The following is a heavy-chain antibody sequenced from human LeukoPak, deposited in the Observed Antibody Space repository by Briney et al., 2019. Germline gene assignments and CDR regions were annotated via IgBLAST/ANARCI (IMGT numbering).Heavy chain of an antibody. Sequence: SETLSLTCTVSGGSISSGSYYWSWIRQPAGKGLEWIGRIYTSGSTNYNPSLKSRVTISVDTSKNQFSLKLRSVTAADTAVYYCARDTAVAGTWWYFDLWGRGTLVTVSS. J-gene: IGHJ2*01. CDR1: GGSISSGSYY. CDR3: ARDTAVAGTWWYFDL. D-gene: IGHD6-19*01. CDR2: IYTSGST. V-gene: IGHV4-61*02.